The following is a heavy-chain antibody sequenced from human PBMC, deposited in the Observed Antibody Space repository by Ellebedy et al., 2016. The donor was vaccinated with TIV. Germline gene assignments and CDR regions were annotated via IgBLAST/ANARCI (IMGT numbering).Heavy chain of an antibody. Sequence: GESLKISCAASGFSFRDYSMNWVRQAPGKGLEWVSSISSSSSYIYYADSVKGRFTMFRDNAKNTLFLQANSLRAEDTAVYYCARALLGVSKYYYMDVWGKGTTVTVSS. CDR3: ARALLGVSKYYYMDV. CDR1: GFSFRDYS. V-gene: IGHV3-21*01. J-gene: IGHJ6*03. D-gene: IGHD3-10*01. CDR2: ISSSSSYI.